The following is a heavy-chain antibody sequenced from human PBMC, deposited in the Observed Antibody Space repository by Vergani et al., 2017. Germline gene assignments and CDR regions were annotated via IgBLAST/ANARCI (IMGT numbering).Heavy chain of an antibody. CDR1: GFSFNSYA. J-gene: IGHJ3*01. CDR3: AKVCCGTSCRYWGEAFIV. Sequence: QLLESGGGLIKPWGSLRLSCAASGFSFNSYAMTWGRQDPGKGRAWFSGINNNGGSTYYADSVKGRFPIARDNSKNTLYLQMTVLRTEDTTTYDCAKVCCGTSCRYWGEAFIVCWHETMV. V-gene: IGHV3-23*01. CDR2: INNNGGST. D-gene: IGHD2-2*01.